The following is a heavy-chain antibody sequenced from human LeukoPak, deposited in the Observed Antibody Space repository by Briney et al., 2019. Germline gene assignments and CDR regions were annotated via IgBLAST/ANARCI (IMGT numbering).Heavy chain of an antibody. CDR2: MNPNSGNT. J-gene: IGHJ6*03. D-gene: IGHD3-10*01. Sequence: GASVKVSCKASGYTFTSYDINWVRQATGQGLEWMGWMNPNSGNTGYAQKFQGRVTMTRNTSISTAYMELSSLRSEDTAVYYCARRRGLDHYYYYYMDVWGKGTTVTVSS. CDR1: GYTFTSYD. V-gene: IGHV1-8*01. CDR3: ARRRGLDHYYYYYMDV.